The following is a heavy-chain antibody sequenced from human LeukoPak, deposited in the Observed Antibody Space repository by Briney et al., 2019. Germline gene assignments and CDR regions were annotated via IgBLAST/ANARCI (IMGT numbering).Heavy chain of an antibody. CDR1: GFTFDDYA. CDR3: AMSRHYYDSSGYPADY. J-gene: IGHJ4*02. D-gene: IGHD3-22*01. CDR2: ISWNSGSI. Sequence: QTGGSLRLSCAASGFTFDDYAMHWGRQAPGKGLGWVSGISWNSGSIGYADSVKGRFTISRDNAKNSLYLQMNSLRAEDTALYYCAMSRHYYDSSGYPADYWGQGTLVTVSS. V-gene: IGHV3-9*01.